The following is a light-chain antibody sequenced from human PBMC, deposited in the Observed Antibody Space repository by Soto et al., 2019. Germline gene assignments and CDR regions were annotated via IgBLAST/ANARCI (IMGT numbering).Light chain of an antibody. CDR2: WAS. Sequence: DIVMTQSPDSLAVSLGERATINCKSSQSVLYSSTNKNYLAWYQHKPGQPPKLLIYWASTRESGVPDRFSGSGSWTDFTLTISSLPAEDVAVYYCQQFYRTPRTFGQGTKLEIK. J-gene: IGKJ2*01. CDR3: QQFYRTPRT. CDR1: QSVLYSSTNKNY. V-gene: IGKV4-1*01.